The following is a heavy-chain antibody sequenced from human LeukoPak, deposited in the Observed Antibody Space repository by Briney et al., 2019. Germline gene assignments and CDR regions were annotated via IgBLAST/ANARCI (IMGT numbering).Heavy chain of an antibody. CDR3: TRGSIAYYYMDV. V-gene: IGHV4-61*10. D-gene: IGHD3-22*01. CDR1: GDSINNDTYY. Sequence: PSETLSLTCIVSGDSINNDTYYWNWIRQPAGKGLEWIGNIYYSGSTNYNPSLKSRVTISVDTSKNQFSLKLSSVTAADTAVYYCTRGSIAYYYMDVWGKGTTVTISS. CDR2: IYYSGST. J-gene: IGHJ6*03.